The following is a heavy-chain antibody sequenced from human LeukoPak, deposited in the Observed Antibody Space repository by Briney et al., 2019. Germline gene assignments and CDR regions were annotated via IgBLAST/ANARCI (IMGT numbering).Heavy chain of an antibody. Sequence: SVRVSCKASGGTFSSYAISWVRQAPGQGLEWMGGIIPIFGTANYAQKFQGRVTITADESTSTAYMELSSLRSEDTAVYYCAREGEGDYYDSSGYYAQGAFDIWGQGTMVTVSS. CDR3: AREGEGDYYDSSGYYAQGAFDI. CDR1: GGTFSSYA. D-gene: IGHD3-22*01. J-gene: IGHJ3*02. CDR2: IIPIFGTA. V-gene: IGHV1-69*13.